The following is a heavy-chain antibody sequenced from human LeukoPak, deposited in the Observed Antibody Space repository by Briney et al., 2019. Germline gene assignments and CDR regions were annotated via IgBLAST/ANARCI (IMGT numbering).Heavy chain of an antibody. CDR1: GYTFTGYY. D-gene: IGHD2-2*01. Sequence: GASVKVSCKASGYTFTGYYMHWVRQAPGQGLEWMGWINPNSGGTNYAQKFQGRVTMTRDTSISTAYMELSRLRSDDTAVYYCARDYSTYCSTTSCQTARDIWGQGTMVTVSS. CDR2: INPNSGGT. CDR3: ARDYSTYCSTTSCQTARDI. V-gene: IGHV1-2*02. J-gene: IGHJ3*02.